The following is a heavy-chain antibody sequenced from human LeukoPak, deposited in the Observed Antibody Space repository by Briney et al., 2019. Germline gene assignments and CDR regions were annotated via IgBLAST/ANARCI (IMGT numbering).Heavy chain of an antibody. J-gene: IGHJ4*02. Sequence: ASVKVSCKASGYTFTGYYMHWVRQAPGQGLEGMGWINPNSGGTNYAQKFQGRVTMTRDTSISTAYMELSRLRSDDTAVYYCARGGHTTMIVVEDYFDYWGQGTLVTVSS. CDR1: GYTFTGYY. D-gene: IGHD3-22*01. V-gene: IGHV1-2*02. CDR2: INPNSGGT. CDR3: ARGGHTTMIVVEDYFDY.